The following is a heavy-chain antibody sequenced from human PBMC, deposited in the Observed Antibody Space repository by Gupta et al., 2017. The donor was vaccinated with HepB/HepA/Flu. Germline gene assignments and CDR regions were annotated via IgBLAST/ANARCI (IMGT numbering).Heavy chain of an antibody. CDR2: ISGSGGST. D-gene: IGHD1-26*01. Sequence: EVQLLESGGGLVQPGGSLRLSCAASGFTFSSYTMSWVRPAPGKGLEWVSGISGSGGSTYYADSVKGRFTISRDNSKSTLYLQMNSLRADDTAVYYCAKYSRPYDMDVWGQGTTVTVSS. V-gene: IGHV3-23*01. CDR3: AKYSRPYDMDV. J-gene: IGHJ6*02. CDR1: GFTFSSYT.